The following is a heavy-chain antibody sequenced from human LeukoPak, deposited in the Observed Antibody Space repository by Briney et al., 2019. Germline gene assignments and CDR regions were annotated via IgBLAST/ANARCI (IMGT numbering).Heavy chain of an antibody. D-gene: IGHD3-22*01. CDR2: INPNSGGT. CDR3: ARGRPTYYYDSSGYYS. CDR1: GYTFTGYY. V-gene: IGHV1-2*02. J-gene: IGHJ5*02. Sequence: ASVTVSCTASGYTFTGYYMHWVRQAPGQGLEWMGWINPNSGGTNYAQKFQGRVTMTRDTSISTAYMELSRLRSDDTAVYYCARGRPTYYYDSSGYYSWGQGTLVTVSS.